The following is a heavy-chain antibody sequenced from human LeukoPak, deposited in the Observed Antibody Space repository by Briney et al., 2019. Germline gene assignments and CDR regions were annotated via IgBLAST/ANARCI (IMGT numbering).Heavy chain of an antibody. CDR2: ISYDGSNK. CDR3: AKAGHYGSGSYYSDY. D-gene: IGHD3-10*01. CDR1: GFTFSSYG. J-gene: IGHJ4*02. V-gene: IGHV3-30*18. Sequence: GGSLRLSCAASGFTFSSYGMHWVRQAPGKGLEWVAVISYDGSNKYYADSVKGRFTVSRDNSKNTLYLQMSSLRAGDTAVYYCAKAGHYGSGSYYSDYWGRGTLVTVSP.